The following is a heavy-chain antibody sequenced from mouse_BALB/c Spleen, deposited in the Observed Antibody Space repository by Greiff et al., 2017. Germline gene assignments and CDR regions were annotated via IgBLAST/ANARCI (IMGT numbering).Heavy chain of an antibody. J-gene: IGHJ3*01. CDR1: GFTFNTYA. D-gene: IGHD2-4*01. V-gene: IGHV10-1*02. CDR2: IRSKSNNYAT. CDR3: VRLDYDEAY. Sequence: DVQLVASGGGLVQPKGSLKLSCAASGFTFNTYAMNWVRQAPGKGLEWVARIRSKSNNYATYYADSVKDRFTITRDDSQSMLYLQMNNLKTEDTAMYYCVRLDYDEAYWGQGTLGTVSA.